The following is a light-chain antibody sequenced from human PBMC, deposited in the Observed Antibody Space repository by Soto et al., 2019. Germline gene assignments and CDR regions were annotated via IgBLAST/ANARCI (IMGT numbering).Light chain of an antibody. CDR1: QSVSNSY. V-gene: IGKV3-20*01. CDR3: QQYGSSPRT. J-gene: IGKJ1*01. Sequence: EIVLTQSPGTLSLSPGDRATLSCRASQSVSNSYLAWYQLKPGQAPSLLMYETSFRATGIPDRFSGSGSGTAFTVTISRLEPEDFAVYYCQQYGSSPRTFGQGTKVEIK. CDR2: ETS.